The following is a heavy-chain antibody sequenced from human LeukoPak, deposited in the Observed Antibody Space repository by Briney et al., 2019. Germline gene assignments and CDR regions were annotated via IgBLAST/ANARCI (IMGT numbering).Heavy chain of an antibody. CDR3: ARGVTGIYYYYYYMDT. Sequence: ASVKVSCKASGYTFTGYYIHWVRQAPGQGLEWMGWINPNSGGTNYAQKFQGRVTMTRDTSISTAYMELSRLSSDDTAVYYCARGVTGIYYYYYYMDTWGKGTTVTVSS. CDR1: GYTFTGYY. CDR2: INPNSGGT. V-gene: IGHV1-2*02. D-gene: IGHD3-10*01. J-gene: IGHJ6*03.